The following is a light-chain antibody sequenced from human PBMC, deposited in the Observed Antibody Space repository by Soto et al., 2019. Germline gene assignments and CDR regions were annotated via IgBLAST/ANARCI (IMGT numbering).Light chain of an antibody. CDR3: SSYTSSSKV. J-gene: IGLJ1*01. V-gene: IGLV2-14*01. CDR1: SSDVGGYNY. CDR2: DVS. Sequence: SVLTQPASVSGSPGQSITISCTGTSSDVGGYNYVSWYQQHPGKAPKLMIYDVSNRPSGVSNRFSGSKSGNTASPTISGLQAEDEADYYCSSYTSSSKVFGTGTKVTVL.